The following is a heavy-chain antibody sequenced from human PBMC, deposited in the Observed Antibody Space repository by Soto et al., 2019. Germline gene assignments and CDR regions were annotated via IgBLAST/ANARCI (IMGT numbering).Heavy chain of an antibody. CDR1: GGSISSGDYY. Sequence: KPSETLSLTCTVSGGSISSGDYYWSWIRQPPGKGLEWIGYIYYSGSTYYNPSLKSRVTISVDTSKNQFSLKLSSVTAADTAVYYCAREEENRNWFDPWGQGTLVTVSS. CDR3: AREEENRNWFDP. CDR2: IYYSGST. V-gene: IGHV4-30-4*01. J-gene: IGHJ5*02.